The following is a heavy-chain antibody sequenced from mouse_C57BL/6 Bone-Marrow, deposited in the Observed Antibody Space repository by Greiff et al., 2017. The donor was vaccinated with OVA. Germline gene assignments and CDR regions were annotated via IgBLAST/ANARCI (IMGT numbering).Heavy chain of an antibody. D-gene: IGHD1-1*01. V-gene: IGHV1-53*01. J-gene: IGHJ1*03. CDR2: INPSNGGT. CDR3: ARYGGSSYVGYFDV. CDR1: GYTFTSYW. Sequence: QVQLKQPGTELVKPGASVKLSCKASGYTFTSYWMHWVKQRPGQGLEWIGNINPSNGGTNYNEKFKSKATLTVDKSSSTAYMQLSSLTSEDSAVYYCARYGGSSYVGYFDVWGTGTTVTVSS.